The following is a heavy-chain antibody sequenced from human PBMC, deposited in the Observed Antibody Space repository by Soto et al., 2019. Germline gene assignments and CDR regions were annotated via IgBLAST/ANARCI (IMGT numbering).Heavy chain of an antibody. CDR2: IDPSDSYT. Sequence: GESLKISCKGSGYSFTSYWISWVRQMPGKGLEWMGRIDPSDSYTNYSPSFQGHVTISADKSISTAYLQWSSLKASDTAMYCCATKDGYSCPIAMVRGVIRTPEVTAILLFDYWGQGTLVTVLL. V-gene: IGHV5-10-1*01. D-gene: IGHD3-10*01. CDR1: GYSFTSYW. CDR3: ATKDGYSCPIAMVRGVIRTPEVTAILLFDY. J-gene: IGHJ4*02.